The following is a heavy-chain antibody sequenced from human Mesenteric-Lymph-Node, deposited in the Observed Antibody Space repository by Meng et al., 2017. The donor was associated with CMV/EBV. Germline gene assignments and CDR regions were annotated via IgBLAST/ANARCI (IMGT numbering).Heavy chain of an antibody. CDR2: ILPIFGTA. CDR3: ARARVNYYGSGSYGWFDP. D-gene: IGHD3-10*01. Sequence: FGSYAISWVRQAPGQGLEWMGGILPIFGTANYAQKFQGRVTITADESTSTAYMELSSLRSEDTAVYYCARARVNYYGSGSYGWFDPWGQGTLVTVSS. CDR1: FGSYA. V-gene: IGHV1-69*01. J-gene: IGHJ5*02.